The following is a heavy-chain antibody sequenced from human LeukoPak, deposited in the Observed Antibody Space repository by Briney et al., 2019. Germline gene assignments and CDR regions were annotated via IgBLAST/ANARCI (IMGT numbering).Heavy chain of an antibody. CDR1: EFNFDDYS. D-gene: IGHD3-10*01. Sequence: GRSLRLSCAASEFNFDDYSMHWVRQAPGKGLEWVSAIAWNGGSIAYADSVKGRFTISRDNAKNSLSLQMNFLRVEDTAFYYCVKGSRGEAYRYSYFDLWGRGTLVTVSS. CDR3: VKGSRGEAYRYSYFDL. CDR2: IAWNGGSI. J-gene: IGHJ2*01. V-gene: IGHV3-9*01.